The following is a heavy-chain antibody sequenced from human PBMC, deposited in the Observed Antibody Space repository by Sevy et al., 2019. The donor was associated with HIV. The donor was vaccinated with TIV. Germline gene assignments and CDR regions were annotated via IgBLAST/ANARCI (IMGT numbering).Heavy chain of an antibody. CDR2: ISYDGSNK. CDR3: ARDTRELIYSSGWQIGIDY. Sequence: GGSLRLSCAASGFTFSSYAMHWVRQAPGKGLEWVAVISYDGSNKYYADSVKGRFTISRDNSKNTLYLQMNSLKAEDTALYYCARDTRELIYSSGWQIGIDYWGQGTLVTVSS. V-gene: IGHV3-30-3*01. J-gene: IGHJ4*02. D-gene: IGHD6-19*01. CDR1: GFTFSSYA.